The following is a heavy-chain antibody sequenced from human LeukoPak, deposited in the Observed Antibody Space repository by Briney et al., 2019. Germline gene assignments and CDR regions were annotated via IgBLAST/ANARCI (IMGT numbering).Heavy chain of an antibody. J-gene: IGHJ4*02. V-gene: IGHV4-59*01. D-gene: IGHD3-22*01. CDR2: IYYSGGT. CDR1: GGSISSYY. CDR3: ATGGDDDYYDSSDYYAYYYFDY. Sequence: SETLSLTCTVSGGSISSYYWSWIRQPPGKGLEWIGYIYYSGGTNYNPSLKSRVTISVDTSKNQFSLKLTSVTAADTAVYYCATGGDDDYYDSSDYYAYYYFDYWGQGTLVTVSS.